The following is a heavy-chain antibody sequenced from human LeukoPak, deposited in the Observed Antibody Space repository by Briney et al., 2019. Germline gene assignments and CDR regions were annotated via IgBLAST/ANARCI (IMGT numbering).Heavy chain of an antibody. CDR1: GFTFSSYS. CDR3: ATGVFRGSGSYYPYYFDY. D-gene: IGHD3-10*01. V-gene: IGHV3-21*01. J-gene: IGHJ4*02. CDR2: ISSSSSYI. Sequence: PGGSLRLSCAASGFTFSSYSMNWVRQAPGKGLEWVSSISSSSSYIYYADSVKGRFTISRDNAKNSLYLQMNSLRAEDTAVYYCATGVFRGSGSYYPYYFDYWGQGTLVTVSS.